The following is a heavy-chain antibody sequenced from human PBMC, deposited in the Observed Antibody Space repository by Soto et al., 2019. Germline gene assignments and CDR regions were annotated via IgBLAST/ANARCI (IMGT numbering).Heavy chain of an antibody. CDR1: GGTFSSYT. V-gene: IGHV1-69*08. J-gene: IGHJ3*02. D-gene: IGHD2-2*01. CDR3: ARDKSIVVVPAAIPIDAFDI. Sequence: QVQLVQSGAEVKKPGSSVKVSCKASGGTFSSYTISWVRQAPGQGLEWMGRIIPILGIANYAQKFQGRVTITADKSTSTDYMELSSLRSEDTAVYYCARDKSIVVVPAAIPIDAFDIWGQGTMVTVSS. CDR2: IIPILGIA.